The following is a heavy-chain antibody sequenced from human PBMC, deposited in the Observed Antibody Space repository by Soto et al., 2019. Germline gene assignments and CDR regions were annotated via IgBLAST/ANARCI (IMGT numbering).Heavy chain of an antibody. CDR2: IHWNDDN. CDR1: GFSLSTSGVG. Sequence: QITLKESGPTLVKPTQTLTLTCTFSGFSLSTSGVGVGCVRQPPGKALEWFAVIHWNDDNHYTSSLKTRLTVTKDITKNQVVFAMTNMDPVDTGTYYCIHRRVNGGMDHWGPGILVTGSS. J-gene: IGHJ4*02. CDR3: IHRRVNGGMDH. V-gene: IGHV2-5*01.